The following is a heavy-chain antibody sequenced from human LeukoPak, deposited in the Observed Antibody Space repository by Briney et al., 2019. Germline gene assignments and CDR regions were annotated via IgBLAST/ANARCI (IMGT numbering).Heavy chain of an antibody. CDR3: ASRRKSFYGMDV. CDR1: GFTVSSNY. V-gene: IGHV3-53*01. D-gene: IGHD1-26*01. Sequence: GGSLRLSCAASGFTVSSNYMSWVRQAPGKGLEWVSVIYSGGSTYYADSVKGRFTISRDNSKNTLYLQTNSLRAEDTAVYYCASRRKSFYGMDVWGQGTTVTVSS. CDR2: IYSGGST. J-gene: IGHJ6*02.